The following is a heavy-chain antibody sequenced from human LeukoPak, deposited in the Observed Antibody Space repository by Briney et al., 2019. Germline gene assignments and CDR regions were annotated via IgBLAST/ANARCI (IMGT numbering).Heavy chain of an antibody. CDR3: ATDIVVVPAAVPEYFQH. CDR1: GGTFSSYA. J-gene: IGHJ1*01. CDR2: IIPIFGTA. V-gene: IGHV1-69*13. D-gene: IGHD2-2*01. Sequence: ASVKVSCKASGGTFSSYAISWVRQAPGQGLEWMGGIIPIFGTANYAQKFQGRVTITADESTSTAYMELSSLRSEDTAVYYCATDIVVVPAAVPEYFQHWGQGTLVTVSS.